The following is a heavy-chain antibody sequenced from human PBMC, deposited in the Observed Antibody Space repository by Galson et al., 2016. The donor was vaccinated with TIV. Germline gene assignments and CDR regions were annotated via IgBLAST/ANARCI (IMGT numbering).Heavy chain of an antibody. D-gene: IGHD2/OR15-2a*01. V-gene: IGHV1-24*01. CDR3: ATVAWFPGLSLDN. Sequence: SVKVSCKVSGNSLNELVIHWVRQAPGKGLEWMGGFDPEVAKTVYAQKLQDRVTMAADTSTNTAYMEQGSLRFEDTAVYYCATVAWFPGLSLDNWGQGTLVTVSS. CDR2: FDPEVAKT. CDR1: GNSLNELV. J-gene: IGHJ4*02.